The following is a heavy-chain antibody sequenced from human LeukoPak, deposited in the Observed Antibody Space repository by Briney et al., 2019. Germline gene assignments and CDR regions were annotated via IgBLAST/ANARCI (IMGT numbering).Heavy chain of an antibody. CDR3: AKAEALGGVPAATHPFQH. J-gene: IGHJ1*01. D-gene: IGHD2-2*01. Sequence: PGGSLRLSCAASGFTFSSYGMHWVRQAPCKGLEWVAFIRYDGSNKYYADSVKGRFTISRDNSKNTLYLQMNSLRAEDTAVYYCAKAEALGGVPAATHPFQHWGQGTLVTVSS. CDR2: IRYDGSNK. CDR1: GFTFSSYG. V-gene: IGHV3-30*02.